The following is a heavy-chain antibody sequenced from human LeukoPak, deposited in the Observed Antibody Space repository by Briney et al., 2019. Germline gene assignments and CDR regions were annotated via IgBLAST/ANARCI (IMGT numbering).Heavy chain of an antibody. Sequence: PGGSLRLSCAASGFTFSSYAMSWVRQAPGKGLEWVSAISGSGGSTYYADSVKGRFTISRDNSKNTLYLQMNSLRAEDTAVYYCAKGEDTAMVTNLFDYWGQGPWSPSPQ. CDR1: GFTFSSYA. J-gene: IGHJ4*02. V-gene: IGHV3-23*01. D-gene: IGHD5-18*01. CDR2: ISGSGGST. CDR3: AKGEDTAMVTNLFDY.